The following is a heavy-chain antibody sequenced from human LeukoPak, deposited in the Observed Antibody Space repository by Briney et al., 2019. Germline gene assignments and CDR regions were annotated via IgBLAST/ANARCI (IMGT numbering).Heavy chain of an antibody. J-gene: IGHJ6*02. CDR1: GFTFSSYS. Sequence: GGSLRLSCAASGFTFSSYSMNWVRQAPGKGLEWVSSISSSSSYIYYADSVKGRLTISRDNAKNSLYLQMNSLRAEDTAVYYCARGLRPYRYGMDVWGQGTTVTVSS. CDR2: ISSSSSYI. V-gene: IGHV3-21*04. D-gene: IGHD1-26*01. CDR3: ARGLRPYRYGMDV.